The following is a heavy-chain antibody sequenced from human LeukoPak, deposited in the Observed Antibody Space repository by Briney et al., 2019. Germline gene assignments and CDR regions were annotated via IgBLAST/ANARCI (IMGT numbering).Heavy chain of an antibody. J-gene: IGHJ5*02. CDR2: ITHRGST. D-gene: IGHD6-13*01. CDR1: GGSFSGYY. Sequence: SETLSLTCAVYGGSFSGYYLNWIRQPPGKGLEWIGEITHRGSTNYNPSLKSRVTISVDTSKNQFSLKLSSVTAADTAVYYCARGPLSSSSWYEGFNWFDPWGQGTLVTVSS. CDR3: ARGPLSSSSWYEGFNWFDP. V-gene: IGHV4-34*01.